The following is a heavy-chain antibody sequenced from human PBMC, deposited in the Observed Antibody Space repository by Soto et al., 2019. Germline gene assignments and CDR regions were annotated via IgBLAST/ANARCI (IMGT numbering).Heavy chain of an antibody. D-gene: IGHD5-12*01. CDR1: GFTFSSYG. V-gene: IGHV3-30*18. Sequence: HPGGSLRLSCAASGFTFSSYGMHWVRQAPGKGLEWVAVISYDGSNKYYADSVKGRFTISRDNSKNTLYLQMNSLRAEDTAVYYCAKDPYSGYDSGAGYYYYYMDVWGKGTTVTVS. CDR3: AKDPYSGYDSGAGYYYYYMDV. CDR2: ISYDGSNK. J-gene: IGHJ6*03.